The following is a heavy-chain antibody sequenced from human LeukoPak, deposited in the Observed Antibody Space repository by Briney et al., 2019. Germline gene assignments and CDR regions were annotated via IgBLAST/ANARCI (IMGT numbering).Heavy chain of an antibody. Sequence: GGSLRLSCAASGFTFSSYGMHWVRQAPGKGLEWVAVIWYDGSNKYYADSVKGRFTISRDNSKNTPYLQMNSLRAEDTAVYYCAKLRGAGTDDAFDIWGQGTMVTVSS. J-gene: IGHJ3*02. CDR3: AKLRGAGTDDAFDI. CDR1: GFTFSSYG. V-gene: IGHV3-33*06. CDR2: IWYDGSNK. D-gene: IGHD4-17*01.